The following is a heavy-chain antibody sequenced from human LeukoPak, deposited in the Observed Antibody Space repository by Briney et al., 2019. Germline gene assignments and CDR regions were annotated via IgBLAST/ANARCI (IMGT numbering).Heavy chain of an antibody. CDR1: RFTFRDYW. CDR2: IKEDGSDK. D-gene: IGHD6-6*01. CDR3: ARERLGYSSSFDS. V-gene: IGHV3-7*01. J-gene: IGHJ4*02. Sequence: PGGSLRLSCVTSRFTFRDYWMTWVRQAPGKGLEWVANIKEDGSDKYYADSVKGRFTISRDNAKNSLYLQMNTLRGEDTAVYYCARERLGYSSSFDSWGRGTLVTFSS.